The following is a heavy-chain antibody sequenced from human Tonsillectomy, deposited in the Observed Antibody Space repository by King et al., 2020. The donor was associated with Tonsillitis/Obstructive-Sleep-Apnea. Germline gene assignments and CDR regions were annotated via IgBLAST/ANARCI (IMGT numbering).Heavy chain of an antibody. J-gene: IGHJ4*02. Sequence: KLVQSGAEVKKPGESLKISCKGSGYRFTGYWIGWVRQMPGKGLEWMGIIFPSDSDTRYSPSFQGQVTISADKSINTAYLQWSSLKASDTAMYYCARSAPGTGNTPFDSWGQGTLVTVSS. CDR1: GYRFTGYW. CDR3: ARSAPGTGNTPFDS. D-gene: IGHD1-1*01. V-gene: IGHV5-51*01. CDR2: IFPSDSDT.